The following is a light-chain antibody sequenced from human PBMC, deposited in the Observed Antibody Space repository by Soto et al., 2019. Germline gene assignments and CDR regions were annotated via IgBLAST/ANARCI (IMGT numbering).Light chain of an antibody. J-gene: IGKJ2*01. CDR1: QSVTSTY. Sequence: EIVLTQSPGTLSLSPGERATLSCRASQSVTSTYLAWYQQKSGQAPRLLIYGASSRATGIPDRFSGSGSGTDFTLTISRLEREDFAVYYCQQYGSSLYTFGQGTKLEIK. V-gene: IGKV3-20*01. CDR2: GAS. CDR3: QQYGSSLYT.